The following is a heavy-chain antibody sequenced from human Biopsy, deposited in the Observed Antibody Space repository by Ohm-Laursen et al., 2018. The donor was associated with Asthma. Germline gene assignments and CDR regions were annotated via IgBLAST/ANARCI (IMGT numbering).Heavy chain of an antibody. J-gene: IGHJ4*02. CDR2: IHHSGTS. CDR1: GDSITSGGCC. CDR3: ARIPRRSGSYFVDY. Sequence: TLSLTCTVSGDSITSGGCCWNWIRQHPGKGLEWIGYIHHSGTSYFNPSLKSRVSFPRDTPKNQFPLRLSSVTAADTAMYYCARIPRRSGSYFVDYWGQGTLVTVPS. D-gene: IGHD3-22*01. V-gene: IGHV4-31*03.